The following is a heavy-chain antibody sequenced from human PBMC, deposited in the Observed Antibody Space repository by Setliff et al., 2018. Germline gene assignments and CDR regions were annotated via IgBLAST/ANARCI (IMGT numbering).Heavy chain of an antibody. Sequence: SETLSLTCTVSGGSISSYYWSWIRQPAGKGLEWIGRIYTSGSTNYNPSLKSRVTMSVDTSKNQFSLRLRSVTAADTAVYYCTRERYFDWFFEYWGQGTLVTVSS. CDR1: GGSISSYY. J-gene: IGHJ4*02. CDR2: IYTSGST. V-gene: IGHV4-4*07. CDR3: TRERYFDWFFEY. D-gene: IGHD3-9*01.